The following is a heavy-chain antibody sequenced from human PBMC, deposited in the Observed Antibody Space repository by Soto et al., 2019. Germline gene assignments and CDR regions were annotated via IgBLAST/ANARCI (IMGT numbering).Heavy chain of an antibody. CDR3: ASTIAVAGPVDY. J-gene: IGHJ4*02. D-gene: IGHD6-19*01. CDR1: GGSISSYY. V-gene: IGHV4-59*01. Sequence: QVQLQESGPGLVKPSETLSLTCTVSGGSISSYYWSWIRQPPGKGLEWIGYIYYSGSTNYNPSLKSRVTISVDTSKNQFSLKLSSVTAADTAVYYCASTIAVAGPVDYWGQGTLVTVSS. CDR2: IYYSGST.